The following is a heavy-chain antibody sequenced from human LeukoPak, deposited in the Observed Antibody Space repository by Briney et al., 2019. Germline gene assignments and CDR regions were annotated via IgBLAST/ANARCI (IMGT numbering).Heavy chain of an antibody. D-gene: IGHD3-3*01. CDR2: IKQDGSEK. V-gene: IGHV3-7*01. CDR3: ARTDDFWSGYGFYYYMNV. J-gene: IGHJ6*03. CDR1: GFTFSRYW. Sequence: GGSLRLSCAASGFTFSRYWMSWVRQAPGKGLEWVSNIKQDGSEKYYVDSVKGRFTISRDNAKNSLYLQMNSLRAEDTAVYYCARTDDFWSGYGFYYYMNVWGKGTTVTVSS.